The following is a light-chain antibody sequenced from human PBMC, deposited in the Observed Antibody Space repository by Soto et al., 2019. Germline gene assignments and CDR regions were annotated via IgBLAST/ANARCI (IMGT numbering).Light chain of an antibody. CDR2: DAS. CDR1: PSVRSY. Sequence: EIVLTQSPVTLSLSPGERATLSCRASPSVRSYLAWYQQKADQAPRLLIYDASNRATGIPARFSGSGSGTDFTLTISSLEPEDFAVYYCQQRSNWPWTFGQGTRVEIK. CDR3: QQRSNWPWT. V-gene: IGKV3-11*01. J-gene: IGKJ1*01.